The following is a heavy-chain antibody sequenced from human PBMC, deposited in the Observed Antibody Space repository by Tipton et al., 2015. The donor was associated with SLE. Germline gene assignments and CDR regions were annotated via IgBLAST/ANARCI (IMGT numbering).Heavy chain of an antibody. Sequence: LTCTVSGGSISSSSYYWGWIRQPPGKGLEWIGSIYYSGSTNYNPSLKSRVTISVDTSKNQFSLKLSSVTAADTAVYYCARGGTMVRGVITLFDYWGQGTLVTVSS. D-gene: IGHD3-10*01. CDR2: IYYSGST. CDR1: GGSISSSSYY. CDR3: ARGGTMVRGVITLFDY. V-gene: IGHV4-39*07. J-gene: IGHJ4*02.